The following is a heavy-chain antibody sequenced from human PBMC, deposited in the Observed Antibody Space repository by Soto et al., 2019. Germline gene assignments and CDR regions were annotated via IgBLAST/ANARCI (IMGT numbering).Heavy chain of an antibody. D-gene: IGHD6-13*01. J-gene: IGHJ4*02. CDR1: GGSFSGYY. CDR2: INHSGST. CDR3: ARGRRIAAAGTGFVY. Sequence: SEPLSLTCAVYGGSFSGYYWSWIRQPPGKGLEWIGEINHSGSTNYNPSLKSRVTISVDTSKNQFSLKLSSVTAADTAVYYCARGRRIAAAGTGFVYWGQGTLVTVSS. V-gene: IGHV4-34*01.